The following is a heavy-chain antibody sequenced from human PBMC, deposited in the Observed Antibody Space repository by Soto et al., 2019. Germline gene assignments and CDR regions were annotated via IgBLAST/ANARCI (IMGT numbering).Heavy chain of an antibody. V-gene: IGHV1-69*01. Sequence: QVQLVQSGAEVKKPGSSVKVSCKASGGTFSSYAISWVRQAPGQGLEWMGGIIPIFGTANYAQKFQGRGTITADESTSTAYMELSSLRSEDTAVYYCARDVTGTPLERDYGMDVWGQGTTVPVSS. CDR1: GGTFSSYA. CDR2: IIPIFGTA. D-gene: IGHD1-20*01. J-gene: IGHJ6*02. CDR3: ARDVTGTPLERDYGMDV.